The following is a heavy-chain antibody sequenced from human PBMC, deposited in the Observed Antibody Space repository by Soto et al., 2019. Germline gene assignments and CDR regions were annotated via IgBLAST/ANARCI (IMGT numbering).Heavy chain of an antibody. CDR1: GDSVSSGSYY. V-gene: IGHV4-61*01. CDR2: ISYSGNT. D-gene: IGHD3-10*01. CDR3: ARKAGSFDNWFDP. Sequence: SETLSLACTVSGDSVSSGSYYWSWIRQPPGKGLEWIGYISYSGNTNYNPSLKSRLTISVDTSKNQFSLKLSSVTAADTAVYYCARKAGSFDNWFDPWGQGTLVTVSS. J-gene: IGHJ5*02.